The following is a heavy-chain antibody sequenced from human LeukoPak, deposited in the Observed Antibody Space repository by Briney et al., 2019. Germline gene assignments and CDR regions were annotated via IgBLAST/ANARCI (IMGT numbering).Heavy chain of an antibody. CDR3: ARDLRYCSSTSCYTNWFDP. D-gene: IGHD2-2*02. CDR2: IYYSGST. CDR1: GGSISSGGYY. J-gene: IGHJ5*02. Sequence: SQTLSLTCTVSGGSISSGGYYWSWIRQHPGKGLEWIGYIYYSGSTYYNPSLKSRVTISVDTSKNQFSLKLSSVTAADTAVYYCARDLRYCSSTSCYTNWFDPWGQGTLVTVSS. V-gene: IGHV4-31*03.